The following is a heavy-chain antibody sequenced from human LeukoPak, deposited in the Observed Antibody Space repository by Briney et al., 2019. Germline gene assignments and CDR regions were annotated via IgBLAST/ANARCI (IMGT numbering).Heavy chain of an antibody. CDR3: ARDDSNCGGDCTYLQY. V-gene: IGHV3-48*02. J-gene: IGHJ1*01. CDR2: ISSTSSSK. CDR1: GFTFSSYN. Sequence: GGSLRLSCAASGFTFSSYNMNWVRQAPGKGLEWISYISSTSSSKYYADSVKGRITISRDNAKNSLYLQINSLRDEDTAMYYCARDDSNCGGDCTYLQYWGQGSLVIVSS. D-gene: IGHD2-21*02.